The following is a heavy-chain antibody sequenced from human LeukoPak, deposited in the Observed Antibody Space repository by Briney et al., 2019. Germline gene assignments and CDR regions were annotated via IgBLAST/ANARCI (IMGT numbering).Heavy chain of an antibody. CDR2: ISYDGSNK. V-gene: IGHV3-30*18. CDR1: GFTFSSYG. J-gene: IGHJ5*02. CDR3: AKEVEPYGSGLANWFDP. Sequence: PGGSLRLSCAASGFTFSSYGMHWVRQAPGKGLEWVAVISYDGSNKYYADSVKGRFTISRDNSKNTLYLQMNSLRAEDTAVYYCAKEVEPYGSGLANWFDPWGQGTLVTVSS. D-gene: IGHD6-19*01.